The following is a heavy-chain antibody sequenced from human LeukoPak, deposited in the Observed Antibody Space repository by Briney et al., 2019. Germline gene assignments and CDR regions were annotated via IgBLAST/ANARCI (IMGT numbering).Heavy chain of an antibody. CDR1: GVPFSNYY. Sequence: SETLSLTCGASGVPFSNYYWGWIRQSPTQGLEWIGEINHSGYTNYNPSLKSRVTMSIDTSKNQFSLKLTSVTAADAGVYYCTRAVAGHPDWGQGTLVTVSS. J-gene: IGHJ4*02. D-gene: IGHD6-19*01. V-gene: IGHV4-34*01. CDR3: TRAVAGHPD. CDR2: INHSGYT.